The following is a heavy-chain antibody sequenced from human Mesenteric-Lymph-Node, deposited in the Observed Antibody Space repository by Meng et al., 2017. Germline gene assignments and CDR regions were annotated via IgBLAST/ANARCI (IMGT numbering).Heavy chain of an antibody. CDR3: ATKAAPGYGMGV. D-gene: IGHD6-13*01. V-gene: IGHV3-23*01. CDR1: GLTFRSYA. Sequence: GESLKISCAASGLTFRSYAMSWVRLAPGKGLEWVSSITDNGGTTYYADFVKGRFTISRDNAKNSLYLQINSLRADDTAVYYCATKAAPGYGMGVWGQGTTVTVSS. CDR2: ITDNGGTT. J-gene: IGHJ6*02.